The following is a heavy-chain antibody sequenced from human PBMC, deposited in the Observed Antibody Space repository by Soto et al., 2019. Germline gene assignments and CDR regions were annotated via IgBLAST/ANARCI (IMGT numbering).Heavy chain of an antibody. CDR1: GYTFTSYA. D-gene: IGHD1-26*01. V-gene: IGHV1-3*01. CDR2: IIAGNGNT. Sequence: QVQLVQSGAEVKKPGASVKVSCKASGYTFTSYAMHWVRQAPGQSLEWMGWIIAGNGNTKYSQKIQGRVTITRATSASTAYMELSSLRSEDTAVYYCASGYVGPIGWFDPWGQGTLVTVSS. CDR3: ASGYVGPIGWFDP. J-gene: IGHJ5*02.